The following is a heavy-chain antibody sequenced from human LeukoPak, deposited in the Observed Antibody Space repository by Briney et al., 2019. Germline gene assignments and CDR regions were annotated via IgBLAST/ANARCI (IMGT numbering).Heavy chain of an antibody. D-gene: IGHD3-10*01. Sequence: GGSLRLSCAASGFTFSSYAMHWVRQAPGKGLEWVAVISYDGSNKYYADSVKGRFTISRDNSKNTLYLQMNSLRAEDTAVYYCARGSVREYYYYYGMDVWGQGTTVTVSS. CDR3: ARGSVREYYYYYGMDV. CDR2: ISYDGSNK. CDR1: GFTFSSYA. V-gene: IGHV3-30-3*01. J-gene: IGHJ6*02.